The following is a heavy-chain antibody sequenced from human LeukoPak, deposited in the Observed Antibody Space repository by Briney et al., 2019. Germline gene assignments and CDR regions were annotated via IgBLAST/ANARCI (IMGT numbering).Heavy chain of an antibody. Sequence: SEILSLTWSGPGGYISSYYCSWSRQPSGEGLEWIGYIYYSGSTNYNPYLKSRVTISVATSTNQFSLKLSSVTAADTAVYYCARRTLYYYGMDVWGQGTTVTVSS. D-gene: IGHD1-14*01. CDR3: ARRTLYYYGMDV. CDR2: IYYSGST. V-gene: IGHV4-59*08. CDR1: GGYISSYY. J-gene: IGHJ6*02.